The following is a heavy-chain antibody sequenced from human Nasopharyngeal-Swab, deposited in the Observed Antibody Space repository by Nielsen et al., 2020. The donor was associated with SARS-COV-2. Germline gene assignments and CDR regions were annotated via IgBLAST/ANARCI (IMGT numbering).Heavy chain of an antibody. J-gene: IGHJ5*02. CDR3: ARGRTYYDFWSGYRPRWFDP. Sequence: SETLSLTCAVYGGSFSGYYWSWIRQPPGKGLEWIGEINHSGSTNYNPSLKSRVTISVDTSKSQFSLKLSSVTAADTAVYYCARGRTYYDFWSGYRPRWFDPWGQGTLVTVSS. CDR2: INHSGST. V-gene: IGHV4-34*01. CDR1: GGSFSGYY. D-gene: IGHD3-3*01.